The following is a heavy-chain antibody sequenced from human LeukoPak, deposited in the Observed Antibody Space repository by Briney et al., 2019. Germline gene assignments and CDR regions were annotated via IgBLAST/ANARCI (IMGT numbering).Heavy chain of an antibody. CDR1: GFTFSSYA. Sequence: PGGSLRLSCAASGFTFSSYAMSWVRQAPGKGLEWVSAISGSGGSTYYADSVKGRFTISRDNSKNTLYLQMNSLRAEDTAVYYCAKDAYFPSVVAAKMPFDYWGQGTLVTVSS. V-gene: IGHV3-23*01. J-gene: IGHJ4*02. D-gene: IGHD2-15*01. CDR3: AKDAYFPSVVAAKMPFDY. CDR2: ISGSGGST.